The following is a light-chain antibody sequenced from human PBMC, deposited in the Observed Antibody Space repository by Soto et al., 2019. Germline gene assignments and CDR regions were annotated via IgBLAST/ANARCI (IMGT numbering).Light chain of an antibody. J-gene: IGKJ4*01. CDR1: QSISDW. V-gene: IGKV1-5*03. CDR2: KAS. Sequence: DIQMTQSPSTLSASVGDRVSVTCRASQSISDWVAWYQHKPGRAPKLLIYKASSLESGVPSRFSGSGSGTEFTLTISSLQPDDFATYYCQQYNTFLTFGGGTRVEIK. CDR3: QQYNTFLT.